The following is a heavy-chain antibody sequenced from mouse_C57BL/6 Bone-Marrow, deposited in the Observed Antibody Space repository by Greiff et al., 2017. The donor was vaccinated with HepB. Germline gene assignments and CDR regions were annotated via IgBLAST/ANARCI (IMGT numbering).Heavy chain of an antibody. CDR2: ISYSGST. CDR3: ASSPYYGSSYNWYFDV. Sequence: DVQLQESGPGLAKPSQTLSLTCSVTGYSITSDYWNWIRKFPGNKLEYMGYISYSGSTYYNPSLKSRISITRDTSKNQYYLQLNSVTTEDTATYYCASSPYYGSSYNWYFDVWGTGTTVTVSS. CDR1: GYSITSDY. D-gene: IGHD1-1*01. J-gene: IGHJ1*03. V-gene: IGHV3-8*01.